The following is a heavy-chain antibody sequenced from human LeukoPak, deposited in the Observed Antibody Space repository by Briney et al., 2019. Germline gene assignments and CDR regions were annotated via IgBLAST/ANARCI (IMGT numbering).Heavy chain of an antibody. CDR1: GFTFSSYG. Sequence: PGGSLRLSRAASGFTFSSYGMSWVRQAPGKGLEWVSYISSSGSTIYYADSVKGRFTISRDNAKNSLYLQMNSLRAEDTVVYYCARIGGYCSGGSCYGRYYYYYMDVWGKGTTVTISS. CDR3: ARIGGYCSGGSCYGRYYYYYMDV. D-gene: IGHD2-15*01. CDR2: ISSSGSTI. J-gene: IGHJ6*03. V-gene: IGHV3-48*04.